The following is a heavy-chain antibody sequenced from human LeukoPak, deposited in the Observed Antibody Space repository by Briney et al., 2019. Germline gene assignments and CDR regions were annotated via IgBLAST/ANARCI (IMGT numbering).Heavy chain of an antibody. CDR2: ISGSGGST. CDR1: GFTFSSYT. D-gene: IGHD1-26*01. J-gene: IGHJ3*02. Sequence: PGGFLRLSCAASGFTFSSYTMHWVRQAPGKGLEWVSAISGSGGSTYYADSVKGRFTISRDNSKNTLYLQMNTLRAEDTAVYYCARVSSPWSPRDAFDIWGQGTVVTVSS. CDR3: ARVSSPWSPRDAFDI. V-gene: IGHV3-23*01.